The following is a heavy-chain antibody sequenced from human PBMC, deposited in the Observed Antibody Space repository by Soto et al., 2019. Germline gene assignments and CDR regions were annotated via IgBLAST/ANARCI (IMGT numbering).Heavy chain of an antibody. CDR2: IIPILGIA. CDR1: GGTFSSYT. CDR3: AAARRVVITTPIDY. D-gene: IGHD3-22*01. Sequence: GASVKVSCKASGGTFSSYTISWVRQAPGQGLEWMGRIIPILGIANYAQKFQGRVTITADKSTNTIYMELSSLRSEDTAVYYCAAARRVVITTPIDYWGQGTLVTVSS. J-gene: IGHJ4*02. V-gene: IGHV1-69*02.